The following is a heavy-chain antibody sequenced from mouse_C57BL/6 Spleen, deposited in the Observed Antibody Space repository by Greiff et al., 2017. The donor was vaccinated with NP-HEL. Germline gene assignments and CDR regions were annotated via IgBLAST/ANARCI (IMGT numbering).Heavy chain of an antibody. J-gene: IGHJ1*03. Sequence: QVQLKQSGAELVMPGASVKLSCKASGYTFTSYWMHWVKQRPGQGLEWIGEIDPSDSYTNYNQKFKGKSTLTVDKSSSTAYMQLSSLTSEDSAVYYCARSLNYYGSRGYFDVWGTGTTVTVSS. CDR3: ARSLNYYGSRGYFDV. V-gene: IGHV1-69*01. CDR1: GYTFTSYW. D-gene: IGHD1-1*01. CDR2: IDPSDSYT.